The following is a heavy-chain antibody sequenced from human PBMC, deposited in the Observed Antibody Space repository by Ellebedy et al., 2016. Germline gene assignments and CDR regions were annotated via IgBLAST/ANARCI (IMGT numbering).Heavy chain of an antibody. Sequence: GESLKISCAASGFIFTTYGMQWVRQAPGKGLEWVAVISSDGSEGYYADSVKGRFTVSRDNSKNTVYLQMNSLRPEDTALYYCAKEGSGIYWDLASWGQGTLVTVSS. CDR2: ISSDGSEG. D-gene: IGHD1-26*01. CDR3: AKEGSGIYWDLAS. J-gene: IGHJ5*02. V-gene: IGHV3-30*18. CDR1: GFIFTTYG.